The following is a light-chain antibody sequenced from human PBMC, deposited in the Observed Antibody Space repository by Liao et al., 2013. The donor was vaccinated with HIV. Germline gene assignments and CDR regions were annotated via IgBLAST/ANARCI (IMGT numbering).Light chain of an antibody. J-gene: IGLJ3*02. CDR3: QVWDGSSDPRV. CDR1: NIGINS. CDR2: SDS. Sequence: SYVLAQPPSVSVAPGQTAKITCGATNIGINSVHWYQQKPGQAPVVVIYSDSDRPSGIPERFSGSKSGNTATLIISRAEAGDEADYYCQVWDGSSDPRVFGGGTKLTVL. V-gene: IGLV3-21*04.